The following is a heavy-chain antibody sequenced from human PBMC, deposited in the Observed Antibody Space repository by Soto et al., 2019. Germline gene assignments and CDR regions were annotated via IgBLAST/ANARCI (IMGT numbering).Heavy chain of an antibody. CDR3: AKYIWPGVGYCSGGSCYGGVVGYLDY. J-gene: IGHJ4*02. V-gene: IGHV3-9*01. CDR2: ISWNSGSI. Sequence: EVQLVESGGGLVQPGRSLRLSCAASGFTFDDYAMHWVRQAPGKGLEWVSGISWNSGSIGYADSVKGRFTISRDNDKNFLYLQMNSLRAEDTALYYCAKYIWPGVGYCSGGSCYGGVVGYLDYLGQGTLVTVAS. D-gene: IGHD2-15*01. CDR1: GFTFDDYA.